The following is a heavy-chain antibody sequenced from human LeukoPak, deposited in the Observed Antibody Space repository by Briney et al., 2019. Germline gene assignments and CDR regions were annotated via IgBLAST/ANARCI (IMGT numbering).Heavy chain of an antibody. J-gene: IGHJ4*02. V-gene: IGHV1-69*13. Sequence: ASVKVSCKASGGTFSSYAISWVRQAPGQGLEWMGGIIPIFGTANYAQKFQGRVTITADESTSTAYMELSSLRSEDTAVYYCARDDRRTYYYDSSGYYGFSPEFDYWGQGTLVTVSS. CDR2: IIPIFGTA. D-gene: IGHD3-22*01. CDR3: ARDDRRTYYYDSSGYYGFSPEFDY. CDR1: GGTFSSYA.